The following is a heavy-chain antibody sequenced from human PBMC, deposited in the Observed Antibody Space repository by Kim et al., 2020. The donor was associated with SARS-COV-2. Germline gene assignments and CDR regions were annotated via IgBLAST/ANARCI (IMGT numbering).Heavy chain of an antibody. CDR3: TTLWFGELLRYYYYGMDV. Sequence: KGRFTISRDDSKNTLYLQMNSLKTEDTAVYYCTTLWFGELLRYYYYGMDVWGQGTTVTVSS. D-gene: IGHD3-10*01. J-gene: IGHJ6*02. V-gene: IGHV3-15*01.